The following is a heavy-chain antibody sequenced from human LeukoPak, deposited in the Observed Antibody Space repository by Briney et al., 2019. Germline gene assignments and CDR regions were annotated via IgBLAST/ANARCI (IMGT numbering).Heavy chain of an antibody. CDR3: ARDDCSSTSCYNPSSFDY. CDR1: GYTFTSYA. V-gene: IGHV1-3*01. J-gene: IGHJ4*02. Sequence: ASVKVSCKASGYTFTSYAMHWVRQAPGQRLEWMGWINAGNGNTKYSQKFQGRVTITRDTSASTAYMELSSLRSEDTAVYYCARDDCSSTSCYNPSSFDYWGQGTLVTVSS. CDR2: INAGNGNT. D-gene: IGHD2-2*01.